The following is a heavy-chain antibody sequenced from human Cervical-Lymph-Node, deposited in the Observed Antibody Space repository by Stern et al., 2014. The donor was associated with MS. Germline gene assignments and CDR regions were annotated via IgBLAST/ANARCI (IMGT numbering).Heavy chain of an antibody. D-gene: IGHD1-26*01. J-gene: IGHJ4*02. V-gene: IGHV1-2*02. CDR3: ARDRGSYSDY. CDR2: ISPKTGNA. CDR1: GYTFTAYF. Sequence: VQLVESGAEVERPGASVKVSCKASGYTFTAYFLHWVRQAPGQGLEWMGSISPKTGNATYAQKFQDRVTMTRDTSINTGYMEVSSLRSDDTAVYYCARDRGSYSDYWGQGTLVAVSS.